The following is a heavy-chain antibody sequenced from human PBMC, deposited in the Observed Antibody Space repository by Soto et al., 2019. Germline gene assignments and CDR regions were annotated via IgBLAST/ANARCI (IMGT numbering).Heavy chain of an antibody. J-gene: IGHJ6*02. D-gene: IGHD5-18*01. CDR2: ISAYNGNT. CDR1: GYTFTSYG. CDR3: AREDSYGPGRVVRNGMDV. V-gene: IGHV1-18*01. Sequence: ASVKVSCKASGYTFTSYGISWVRQAPGQGLEWMGWISAYNGNTNYAQKLQGRVTMTTDTSTSTAYMELRSLRSDDTAVYYCAREDSYGPGRVVRNGMDVWGQGTTVTVSS.